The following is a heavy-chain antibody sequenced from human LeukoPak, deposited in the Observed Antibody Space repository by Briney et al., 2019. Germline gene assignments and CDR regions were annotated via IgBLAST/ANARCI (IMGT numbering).Heavy chain of an antibody. CDR2: IYSGGST. CDR1: GFTVSSNY. V-gene: IGHV3-66*02. Sequence: GGSLRLSCAASGFTVSSNYMSWVRQAPGKGLEWVSVIYSGGSTYYADSVKGRFTISRDNSKNTLYLQMNSLRAEDTAVYYCARSNGYRAFDIWGQGTMVTVSS. D-gene: IGHD6-25*01. J-gene: IGHJ3*02. CDR3: ARSNGYRAFDI.